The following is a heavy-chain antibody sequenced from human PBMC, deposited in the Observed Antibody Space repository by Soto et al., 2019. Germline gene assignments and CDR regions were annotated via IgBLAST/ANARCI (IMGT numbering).Heavy chain of an antibody. CDR3: ARVGAALRSFDY. V-gene: IGHV4-39*07. Sequence: PSETLSLTCIVSGGSISTSNYYWAWIRQPPGKALEWIGSIHFSESTYYNPSLWSRVTISVDTSQNQISLSLGSVTAADTAVYYCARVGAALRSFDYWGQGTLVTVSS. CDR2: IHFSEST. CDR1: GGSISTSNYY. J-gene: IGHJ4*02. D-gene: IGHD6-6*01.